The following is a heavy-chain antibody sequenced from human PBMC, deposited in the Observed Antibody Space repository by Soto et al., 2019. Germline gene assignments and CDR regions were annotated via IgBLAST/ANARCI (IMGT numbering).Heavy chain of an antibody. CDR1: GGTFSSYT. CDR2: INPIISIT. CDR3: ARAVAVAADFDY. V-gene: IGHV1-69*02. J-gene: IGHJ4*02. Sequence: GASVKVSCKASGGTFSSYTISWVRQAPGQGLEWMGRINPIISITNYSQKFQGRVTITGDKSASTAYMELSSLRSEDTAVYYCARAVAVAADFDYWGQGTLVTVSS. D-gene: IGHD6-19*01.